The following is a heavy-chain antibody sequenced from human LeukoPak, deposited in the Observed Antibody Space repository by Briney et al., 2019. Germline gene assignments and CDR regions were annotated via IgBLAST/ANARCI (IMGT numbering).Heavy chain of an antibody. V-gene: IGHV7-4-1*02. CDR1: GYTFTSYA. D-gene: IGHD5/OR15-5a*01. CDR3: ARDLRGDAFDI. CDR2: INTNTGNP. Sequence: ASLKVSCKASGYTFTSYAMNGVRQAPGQGLELMGWINTNTGNPTYAQGFTGRFVFSLDTSVSTAYLQISSLKAEDTAVYYCARDLRGDAFDIWGQGTMVTVSS. J-gene: IGHJ3*02.